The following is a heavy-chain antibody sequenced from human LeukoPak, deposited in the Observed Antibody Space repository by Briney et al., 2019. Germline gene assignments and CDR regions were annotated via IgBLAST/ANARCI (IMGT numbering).Heavy chain of an antibody. CDR1: GFTFSSYW. CDR3: ARATAFQFMGTYIS. J-gene: IGHJ5*02. V-gene: IGHV3-7*01. Sequence: GGSLRLSCAASGFTFSSYWMSWVRQAPGKGLEWVANIKQDGSEKYYVDSVKGRFTISRDNARNTVYLQMNSLRAEDTGVYYCARATAFQFMGTYISWGLGVLVTVSS. D-gene: IGHD1-7*01. CDR2: IKQDGSEK.